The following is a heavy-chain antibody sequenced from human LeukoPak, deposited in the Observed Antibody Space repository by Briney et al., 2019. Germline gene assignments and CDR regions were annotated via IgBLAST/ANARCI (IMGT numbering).Heavy chain of an antibody. CDR3: ARVIAVAGPFDY. CDR1: GFTFSSYS. CDR2: ISSSSSYI. V-gene: IGHV3-21*01. J-gene: IGHJ4*02. D-gene: IGHD6-19*01. Sequence: PGGSLRLSCAASGFTFSSYSMNWVRQAPGKGLEWVSSISSSSSYIYYADSVKGRFTISRDNAKNSLYLQMNSLRAEDTAVYYCARVIAVAGPFDYWGQGTLVTVSS.